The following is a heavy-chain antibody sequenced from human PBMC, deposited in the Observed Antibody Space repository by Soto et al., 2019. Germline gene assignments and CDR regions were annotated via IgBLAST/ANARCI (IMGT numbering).Heavy chain of an antibody. V-gene: IGHV2-5*02. CDR3: AHSYCTSTVCYSFDY. CDR2: IYWDDDK. D-gene: IGHD2-8*01. J-gene: IGHJ4*02. Sequence: SGPTLVNPTQTLTLTCTFSGFSLSTSGVGVGWIRQPPGKAVEWLALIYWDDDKRYNASLKNRLSITRDTSKNEVVLTVTNMDPVDSATYYFAHSYCTSTVCYSFDYWGQGTQVTVSS. CDR1: GFSLSTSGVG.